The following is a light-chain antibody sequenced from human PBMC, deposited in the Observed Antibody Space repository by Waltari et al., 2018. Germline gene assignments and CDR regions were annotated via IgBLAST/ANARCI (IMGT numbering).Light chain of an antibody. V-gene: IGLV2-23*01. J-gene: IGLJ1*01. CDR1: TRDVRAYYL. CDR2: DGS. CDR3: CSYAGRIPYV. Sequence: QSALTQPASVSGSPGQSISISCPGSTRDVRAYYLVPWYQHRPGKAPKLIIYDGSERPSGVSNRFSGSKSGNTASLTISGLQVDDEADYYCCSYAGRIPYVFGTGTTVTVL.